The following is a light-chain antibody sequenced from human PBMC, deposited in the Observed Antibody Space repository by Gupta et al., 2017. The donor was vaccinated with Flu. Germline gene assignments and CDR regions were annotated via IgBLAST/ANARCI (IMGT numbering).Light chain of an antibody. V-gene: IGKV2-30*01. Sequence: DALMTQSPLSLPVTLGQTASISCRSSESLVYSDGDSYVSCFHQRPGQSPRRLIYKSSNRDSGVADRISGSWSGTDFTLTISMLDAEDVGVYYCMRSTRWPRTFGQGTKVEI. J-gene: IGKJ1*01. CDR2: KSS. CDR3: MRSTRWPRT. CDR1: ESLVYSDGDSY.